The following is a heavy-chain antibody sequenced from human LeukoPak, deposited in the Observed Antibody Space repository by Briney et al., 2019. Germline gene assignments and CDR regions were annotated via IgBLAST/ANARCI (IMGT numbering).Heavy chain of an antibody. J-gene: IGHJ4*02. Sequence: KPSETLSLTCTVSGGSISSYYWSWIRQPPGKGLGWIGYIYYTGSTNYNPSLKSRLTISVDTSKNQFSLKLSSVTAADTAVYYCARQGTSNVPHYFDYWGQGALVTVSS. CDR3: ARQGTSNVPHYFDY. D-gene: IGHD1/OR15-1a*01. CDR1: GGSISSYY. V-gene: IGHV4-59*08. CDR2: IYYTGST.